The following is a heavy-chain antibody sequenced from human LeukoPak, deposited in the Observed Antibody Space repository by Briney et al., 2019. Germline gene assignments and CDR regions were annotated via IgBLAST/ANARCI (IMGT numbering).Heavy chain of an antibody. J-gene: IGHJ3*02. CDR2: IRYDGSNK. CDR1: GFTFSSYG. CDR3: AKEGKFPYSSSWYGAFDI. V-gene: IGHV3-30*02. Sequence: GESLRLSCAASGFTFSSYGMHWVRQAPGKGLEWVAFIRYDGSNKYYADSVKGRFTISRDNSKNTLYLQMNSLRAEDTAVYYCAKEGKFPYSSSWYGAFDIWGQGTTVTVSS. D-gene: IGHD6-13*01.